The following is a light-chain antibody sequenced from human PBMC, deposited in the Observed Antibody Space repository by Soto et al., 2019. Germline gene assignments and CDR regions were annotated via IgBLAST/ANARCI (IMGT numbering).Light chain of an antibody. CDR2: EDN. Sequence: QSVLTQPPSVSAAPGQKVTISCSGSSSKIENNYVSWYQQLPGTAPKLLIYEDNKRPSGIPDRFSGSKSGTSATLGITGLQTGDEADYYCGTWDDSLRGPYVFGTGTKVTVL. CDR3: GTWDDSLRGPYV. CDR1: SSKIENNY. J-gene: IGLJ1*01. V-gene: IGLV1-51*02.